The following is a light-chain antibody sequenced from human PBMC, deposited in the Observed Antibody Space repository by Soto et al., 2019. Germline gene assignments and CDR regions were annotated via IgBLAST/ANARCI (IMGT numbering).Light chain of an antibody. V-gene: IGKV3D-15*01. CDR2: HAS. J-gene: IGKJ4*01. Sequence: EIVMTQSPATLSVSPGDRATLSCRASQSVNTYLAWYQQKPGQGPRLLMYHASTRVTGIPARFSGSGSGTEFTLTISSLQSEDFAVYYCQQYKSWPPLTFGGGTKVEIK. CDR1: QSVNTY. CDR3: QQYKSWPPLT.